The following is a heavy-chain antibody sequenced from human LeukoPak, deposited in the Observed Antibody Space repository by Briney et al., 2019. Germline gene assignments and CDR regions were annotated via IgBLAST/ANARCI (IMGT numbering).Heavy chain of an antibody. CDR3: TVPESGGNWLHL. D-gene: IGHD2-2*01. Sequence: GGSLRLSCADPLVTSSEAAICSVRQASGKGLEWVGRIRGKGYSDPPAYAASVKGMFTISRDDSKSTAYPQMNSLKAEDTAVHSPTVPESGGNWLHLGGPGTLVTVSS. CDR1: LVTSSEAA. CDR2: IRGKGYSDPP. V-gene: IGHV3-73*01. J-gene: IGHJ5*02.